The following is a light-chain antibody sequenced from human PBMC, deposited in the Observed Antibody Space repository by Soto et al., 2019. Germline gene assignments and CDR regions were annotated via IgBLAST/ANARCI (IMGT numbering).Light chain of an antibody. CDR1: ETIGYKY. V-gene: IGKV3-20*01. CDR2: AAS. CDR3: HKYYPSYT. Sequence: EIVLTQFPGTLSLSPGERATLSCRASETIGYKYLGWYQQKPGLARTLIMDAASTTAPVIPYRFSGSGSETDFTLTISRLEHGAVAVYYWHKYYPSYTFGPGTKLEI. J-gene: IGKJ3*01.